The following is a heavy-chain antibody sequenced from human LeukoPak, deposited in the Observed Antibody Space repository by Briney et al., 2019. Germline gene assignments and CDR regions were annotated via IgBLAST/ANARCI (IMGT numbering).Heavy chain of an antibody. CDR3: ARDWNDILTGYYRTRPTSYYFDY. CDR2: INPGGGST. Sequence: WASVKVSCKASGYTFTSYYMHWVRQAPGQGLEWMGIINPGGGSTSYAQKFQGRVTMTRDTSTSTVYMELSSLRSEDTAVYYCARDWNDILTGYYRTRPTSYYFDYWGQGTLVTVSS. J-gene: IGHJ4*02. CDR1: GYTFTSYY. V-gene: IGHV1-46*01. D-gene: IGHD3-9*01.